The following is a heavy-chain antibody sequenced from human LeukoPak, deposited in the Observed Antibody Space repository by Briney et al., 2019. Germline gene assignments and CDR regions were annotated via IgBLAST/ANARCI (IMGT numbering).Heavy chain of an antibody. D-gene: IGHD3-9*01. CDR2: IYYSGST. V-gene: IGHV4-31*03. CDR3: ARDVGRGYDILTGYDGRAFDI. J-gene: IGHJ3*02. Sequence: SQTLSLTCTVSGGSITSGGYYWSWIRQHPGKGLEWIGYIYYSGSTYYNPSLKSRAAISVDTSKNQFSLKLSSVTAADTAVYYCARDVGRGYDILTGYDGRAFDIWGQGTMVTFSP. CDR1: GGSITSGGYY.